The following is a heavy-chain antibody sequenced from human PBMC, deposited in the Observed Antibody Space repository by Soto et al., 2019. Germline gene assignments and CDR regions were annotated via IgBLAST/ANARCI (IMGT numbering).Heavy chain of an antibody. CDR1: GYTFTSYY. CDR2: INPSGGST. Sequence: ASVKVSCKASGYTFTSYYMHWVRQAPGQGLEWMGIINPSGGSTSYAQKFQGRVTMTRDTSTSTVYMELSSLRSEDTAVYYCARGELXTLLVVVIDDAFDIWGQGTMVTVSS. J-gene: IGHJ3*02. V-gene: IGHV1-46*01. D-gene: IGHD3-22*01. CDR3: ARGELXTLLVVVIDDAFDI.